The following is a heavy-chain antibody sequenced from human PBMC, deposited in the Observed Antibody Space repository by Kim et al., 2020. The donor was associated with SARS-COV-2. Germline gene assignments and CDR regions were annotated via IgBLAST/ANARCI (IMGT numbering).Heavy chain of an antibody. Sequence: GGSLRLSCAASGFTFSSYSMSWVRQAPGKGLEWVSSISGSGGSTYYADSVKGRFTISRDNSKNTLYLQMNSLRAEDTAVYYCAKVGTFWSGLYYDYGMDVWGQGTTVTVSS. D-gene: IGHD3-3*01. V-gene: IGHV3-23*01. CDR1: GFTFSSYS. J-gene: IGHJ6*02. CDR3: AKVGTFWSGLYYDYGMDV. CDR2: ISGSGGST.